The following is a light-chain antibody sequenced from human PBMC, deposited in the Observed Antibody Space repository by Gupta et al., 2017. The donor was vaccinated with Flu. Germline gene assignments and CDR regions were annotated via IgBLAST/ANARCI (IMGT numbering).Light chain of an antibody. J-gene: IGLJ3*02. CDR2: RDS. Sequence: SYALTQPPSVSGSPGQTARITCSGDALPNKYGYWYQQRPGQAPVLVIYRDSERPSGIPERFSGSSSGTTVTLTISGVQAEDEADYYCQSADSSGTWVFGGGTKLTGL. CDR3: QSADSSGTWV. V-gene: IGLV3-25*02. CDR1: ALPNKY.